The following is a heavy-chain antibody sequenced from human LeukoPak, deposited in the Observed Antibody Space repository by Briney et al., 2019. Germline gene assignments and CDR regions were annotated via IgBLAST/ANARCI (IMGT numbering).Heavy chain of an antibody. Sequence: ASVKVSCKASGFTFTRYGFTWVRQAPGQGLEWMGWISAYNGDTNYAQNFQGRVTMTTDASTSTVYMELRSLRSDDTAVYYCARKPQGAVIDYWGQGSLVTVSS. CDR2: ISAYNGDT. CDR1: GFTFTRYG. CDR3: ARKPQGAVIDY. J-gene: IGHJ4*02. V-gene: IGHV1-18*01. D-gene: IGHD4-17*01.